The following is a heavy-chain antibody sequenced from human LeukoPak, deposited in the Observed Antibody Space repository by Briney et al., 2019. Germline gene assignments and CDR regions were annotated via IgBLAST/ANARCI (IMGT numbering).Heavy chain of an antibody. V-gene: IGHV3-30-3*01. CDR2: ISYDGSNK. D-gene: IGHD3-22*01. J-gene: IGHJ4*02. CDR3: ARDLSSIVVVITSLGY. Sequence: GGSLRLSCAASGFTFSSYAMHWVRQAPGKGLEWVAVISYDGSNKYYADSVKGRSTISRDNSKNTLYLQMNSLRAEDTAVYYCARDLSSIVVVITSLGYWGQGTLVTVSS. CDR1: GFTFSSYA.